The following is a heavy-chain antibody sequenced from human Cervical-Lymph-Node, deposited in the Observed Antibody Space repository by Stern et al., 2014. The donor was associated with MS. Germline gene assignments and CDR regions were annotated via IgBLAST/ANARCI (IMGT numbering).Heavy chain of an antibody. CDR3: SVLGPVGGGDWPWSFDI. J-gene: IGHJ3*02. Sequence: EVHLVESGGGLVKPGGSLRLSCAASGFTFSSYSMNWVRQAPGKGLEWVSSISSSSSYIYYADSVKGRFTISRDNAKNSLYLQMNSLRAEDTAVYYCSVLGPVGGGDWPWSFDIWGQGTMVTVSS. CDR2: ISSSSSYI. CDR1: GFTFSSYS. V-gene: IGHV3-21*01. D-gene: IGHD2-21*02.